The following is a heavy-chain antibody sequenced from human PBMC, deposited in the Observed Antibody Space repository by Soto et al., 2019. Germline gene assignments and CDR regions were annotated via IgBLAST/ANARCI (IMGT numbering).Heavy chain of an antibody. Sequence: QVQLVQSGAEVTKPGSSVKVSCKASGGTFSSDSFSWVRQSPGQGREWMGGIIPMFDTPIYAQKFQDRVTITADESTSTAYMQLSSLRSGDTAVYYCARSGGLDRDFNYWGQGSLVTVSS. CDR1: GGTFSSDS. V-gene: IGHV1-69*12. CDR3: ARSGGLDRDFNY. J-gene: IGHJ4*02. CDR2: IIPMFDTP. D-gene: IGHD2-15*01.